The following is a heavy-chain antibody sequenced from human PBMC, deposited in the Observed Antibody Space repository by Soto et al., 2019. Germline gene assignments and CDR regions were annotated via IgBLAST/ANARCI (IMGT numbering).Heavy chain of an antibody. V-gene: IGHV4-39*01. D-gene: IGHD3-22*01. Sequence: PSETLSLACTVSVGSISSNTYYWGWILQPPGKGLEWIGSIYYSGRTYYNPSLKSRVTISADTSKNQFSLKVTSVIAADTAVYYCARQAGDDTFYNYGMDVWGQGTTVTVSS. J-gene: IGHJ6*02. CDR2: IYYSGRT. CDR1: VGSISSNTYY. CDR3: ARQAGDDTFYNYGMDV.